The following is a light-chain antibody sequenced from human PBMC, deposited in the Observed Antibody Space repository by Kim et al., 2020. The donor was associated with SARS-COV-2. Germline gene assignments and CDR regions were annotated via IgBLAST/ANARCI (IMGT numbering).Light chain of an antibody. CDR2: NVA. V-gene: IGKV1-39*01. J-gene: IGKJ1*01. Sequence: ASVGDRITITCRASQPVNTYLHWYQQKPGRAPKLLIYNVASLESGVPFRFSGGGSGTEFTLTISGLQPDDFATYYCQQNDIDPQTFGQGTKVDIK. CDR3: QQNDIDPQT. CDR1: QPVNTY.